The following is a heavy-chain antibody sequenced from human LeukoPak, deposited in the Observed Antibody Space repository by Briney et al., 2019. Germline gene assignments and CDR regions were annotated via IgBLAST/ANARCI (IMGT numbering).Heavy chain of an antibody. Sequence: PSETLSLTCTISGASISTYYWTWIRQPAGKGLEWIGRIYTSGTTNYNPSLKNRVTMPVDTSKNQFSLKLSSVTAADTAVYYCARGYGDYVGIENYFDYWGQGTLVTVSS. J-gene: IGHJ4*02. D-gene: IGHD4-17*01. CDR3: ARGYGDYVGIENYFDY. CDR1: GASISTYY. CDR2: IYTSGTT. V-gene: IGHV4-4*07.